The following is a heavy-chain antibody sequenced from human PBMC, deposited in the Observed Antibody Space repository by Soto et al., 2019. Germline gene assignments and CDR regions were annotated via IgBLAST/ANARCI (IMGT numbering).Heavy chain of an antibody. J-gene: IGHJ4*02. CDR2: IYYSGST. CDR1: GGSISSYY. V-gene: IGHV4-59*01. CDR3: VRENKNDYGDYDHFDY. Sequence: PSETLSLTCTVSGGSISSYYWSWIRQPPGKGLEWIGYIYYSGSTNYNPSLKSRVTISVDTSKNQFSLKLSSVTAADTAVYYCVRENKNDYGDYDHFDYWGQGTLVTVSS. D-gene: IGHD4-17*01.